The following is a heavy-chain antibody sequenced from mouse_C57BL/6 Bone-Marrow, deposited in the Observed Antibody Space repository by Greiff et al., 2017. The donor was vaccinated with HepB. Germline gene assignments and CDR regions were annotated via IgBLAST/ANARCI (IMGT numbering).Heavy chain of an antibody. V-gene: IGHV1-62-3*01. CDR1: GYTFTSYW. CDR2: IDPNSGGT. Sequence: VQLQQSGAELVKPGASVKLSCKASGYTFTSYWMHWVKQRPGRGLEWIGRIDPNSGGTKYNEKFKSKATLTVDKSSSTAYMQLSSLTSEDSAVYYCACYDYDERGGFFDYWGQGTTLTVSS. J-gene: IGHJ2*01. D-gene: IGHD2-4*01. CDR3: ACYDYDERGGFFDY.